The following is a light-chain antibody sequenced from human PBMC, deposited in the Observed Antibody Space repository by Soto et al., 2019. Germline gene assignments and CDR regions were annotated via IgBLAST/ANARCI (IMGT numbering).Light chain of an antibody. CDR1: QSISNW. V-gene: IGKV1-5*03. Sequence: DIQMTQSPSTLSASVGDRVTITCRASQSISNWLAWYQQKPGKAPELLIYEASSLESGVPSTFSGSGSRTEFTLTISSLQPDYFATYYCQQYKSYPYTFGQGTKLEIK. CDR3: QQYKSYPYT. J-gene: IGKJ2*01. CDR2: EAS.